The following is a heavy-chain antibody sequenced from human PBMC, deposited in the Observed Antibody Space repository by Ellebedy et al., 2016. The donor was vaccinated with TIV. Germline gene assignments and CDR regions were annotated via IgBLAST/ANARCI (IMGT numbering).Heavy chain of an antibody. CDR2: ISSSSSYI. D-gene: IGHD2-15*01. Sequence: GESLKISCAASGFTFSSYSMNWVRQAPGKGLEWVSSISSSSSYIYYADSVKGRFTISRDNAKNSLYLQMNSLRAEDTAVYYCAREVVVAATLTANDYWGQGTLVTVSS. CDR1: GFTFSSYS. V-gene: IGHV3-21*01. CDR3: AREVVVAATLTANDY. J-gene: IGHJ4*02.